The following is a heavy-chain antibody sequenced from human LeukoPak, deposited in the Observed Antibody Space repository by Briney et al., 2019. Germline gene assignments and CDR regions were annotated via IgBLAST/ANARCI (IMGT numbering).Heavy chain of an antibody. CDR3: AKGASGYSFDY. D-gene: IGHD5-12*01. Sequence: RGSLRLSRAPSGFTFSSYAMSWVRQAPRKGLEWVSAISGSGGRTYYADSVKGRFTISRDNSKNTLYLQINILGAEDTAIYYCAKGASGYSFDYWGQGTPVTVSS. V-gene: IGHV3-23*01. CDR1: GFTFSSYA. J-gene: IGHJ4*02. CDR2: ISGSGGRT.